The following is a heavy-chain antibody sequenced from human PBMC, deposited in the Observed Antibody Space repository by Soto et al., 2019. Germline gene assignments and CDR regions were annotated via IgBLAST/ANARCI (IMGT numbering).Heavy chain of an antibody. CDR2: INHSGTT. CDR3: ARGPRSGGLRIFLRQKQFDY. CDR1: GVSINGFS. V-gene: IGHV4-34*01. J-gene: IGHJ4*02. Sequence: SETMSLTCGVHGVSINGFSWSWISQHTGKGLEWIGEINHSGTTNYHPSLKSRVSISVDTSKNQFSLTLTSLTAADTAMYFCARGPRSGGLRIFLRQKQFDYWGQGSLVTASS. D-gene: IGHD2-15*01.